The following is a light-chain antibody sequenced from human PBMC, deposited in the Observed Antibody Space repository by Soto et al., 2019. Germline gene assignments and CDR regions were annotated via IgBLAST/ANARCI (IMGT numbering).Light chain of an antibody. CDR3: SSYTTSSTVV. J-gene: IGLJ2*01. CDR2: DVN. CDR1: SSDVGVYNY. Sequence: SALTQPASVSGSPGQSITISCTGTSSDVGVYNYVSWYQQHPGEAPKLMIYDVNDRPSGVSNRFSGSKSGNTASLTISGLQAEDEADYYCSSYTTSSTVVFGGGTKVTVL. V-gene: IGLV2-14*03.